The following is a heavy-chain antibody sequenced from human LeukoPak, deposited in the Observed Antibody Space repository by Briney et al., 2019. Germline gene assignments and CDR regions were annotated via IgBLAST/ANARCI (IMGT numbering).Heavy chain of an antibody. CDR1: GFMFSEYG. D-gene: IGHD3-22*01. V-gene: IGHV3-30*02. Sequence: GGSLRLSCAASGFMFSEYGIHWLRPAPGKGLEWVAFIRYDGSDKYYADSVKGRFTISRDNSKNTLSLQMNSLRVEDTAVYYCAKGLEVYYDSSAYDVWGQGTLVTVSS. CDR3: AKGLEVYYDSSAYDV. J-gene: IGHJ4*02. CDR2: IRYDGSDK.